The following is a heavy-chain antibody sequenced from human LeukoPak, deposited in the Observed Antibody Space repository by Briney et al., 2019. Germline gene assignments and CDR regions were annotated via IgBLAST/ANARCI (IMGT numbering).Heavy chain of an antibody. CDR1: GGSFSGYY. D-gene: IGHD3-22*01. J-gene: IGHJ4*02. V-gene: IGHV4-59*10. CDR2: IYTSGST. CDR3: AIFYYDSSGYYFDY. Sequence: SETLSLTCAVYGGSFSGYYWSWIRQPAGKGLEWIGRIYTSGSTNYNPSLKSRVTISVDTSKNQFSLKLSSVTAADTAVYYCAIFYYDSSGYYFDYWGQGTLVTVSS.